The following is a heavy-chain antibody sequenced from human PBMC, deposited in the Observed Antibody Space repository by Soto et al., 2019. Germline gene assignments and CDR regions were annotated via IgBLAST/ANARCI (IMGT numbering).Heavy chain of an antibody. CDR1: GFNFRNFN. J-gene: IGHJ3*01. V-gene: IGHV3-21*06. CDR2: VSGSSSYI. Sequence: GGSLRLSXEGSGFNFRNFNMIWVRQAPGKGLEWVSSVSGSSSYIYYADSVKGRFTVSRDNANNLVFLQMNGLRPEDTAMYYCARDLRGHYGPWGQGTMVTVSS. D-gene: IGHD4-17*01. CDR3: ARDLRGHYGP.